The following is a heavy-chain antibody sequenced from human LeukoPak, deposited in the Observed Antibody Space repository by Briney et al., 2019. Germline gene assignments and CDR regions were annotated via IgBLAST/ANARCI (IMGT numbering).Heavy chain of an antibody. Sequence: ASVKVSCKASGYTFTSYGISWVRQAPGQGLEWMGWISAYNGNTNYAQKLQGRVTMTTDTSTSTAYMELRSLRSDDTAVYYCARGRGNFLAYMITFGGVIANFDYWGQGTLVTVSS. CDR3: ARGRGNFLAYMITFGGVIANFDY. D-gene: IGHD3-16*02. J-gene: IGHJ4*02. V-gene: IGHV1-18*01. CDR2: ISAYNGNT. CDR1: GYTFTSYG.